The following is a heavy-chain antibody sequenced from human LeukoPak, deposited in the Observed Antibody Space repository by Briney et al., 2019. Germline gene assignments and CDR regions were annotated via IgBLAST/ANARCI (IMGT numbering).Heavy chain of an antibody. CDR2: INHSGST. Sequence: SETLSLTCTVSGGSISSSSYYWSWIRQPPGKGLEWIGEINHSGSTNYNPSLKSRVTISVDTSKNQFSLKLSSVTAADTAVYYCARGLRLLPPRFDIWGQGTMVTVSS. D-gene: IGHD2-15*01. CDR3: ARGLRLLPPRFDI. J-gene: IGHJ3*02. V-gene: IGHV4-39*07. CDR1: GGSISSSSYY.